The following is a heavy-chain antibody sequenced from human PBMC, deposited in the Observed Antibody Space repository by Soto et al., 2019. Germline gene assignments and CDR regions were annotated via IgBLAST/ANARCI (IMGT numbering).Heavy chain of an antibody. J-gene: IGHJ1*01. CDR1: GFTFSSYG. Sequence: QVQLVESGGGVVQPGRSLRLSCAASGFTFSSYGMHWVRQAPGKGLEWVVVIWYDGSNKYYADSVKGRFTISRDNSKNTLYLQMNSLRAEDTAVYYCARSRYFDWLLPYFQHWGQGTLVTVSS. V-gene: IGHV3-33*01. D-gene: IGHD3-9*01. CDR2: IWYDGSNK. CDR3: ARSRYFDWLLPYFQH.